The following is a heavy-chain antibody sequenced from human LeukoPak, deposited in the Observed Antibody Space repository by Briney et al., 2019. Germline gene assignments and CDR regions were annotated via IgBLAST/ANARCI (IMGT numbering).Heavy chain of an antibody. CDR2: IYYTGSS. CDR3: AKFEMGTIRTY. CDR1: GVSISTDTFY. D-gene: IGHD5-24*01. Sequence: PSETLSLTCTVSGVSISTDTFYWGWIRQPPGKGLEWIANIYYTGSSYYNPSLKSRVTISVDTSKNQFSLKVRSVTAADTAVYYCAKFEMGTIRTYWGQGTLVTVSS. V-gene: IGHV4-39*07. J-gene: IGHJ4*02.